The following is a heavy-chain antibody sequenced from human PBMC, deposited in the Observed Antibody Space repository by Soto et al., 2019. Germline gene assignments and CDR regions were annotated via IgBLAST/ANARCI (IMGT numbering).Heavy chain of an antibody. CDR3: ARAIRISGYPRQQNYYYYGMDV. CDR2: ISYDGSNK. D-gene: IGHD3-10*01. Sequence: GGSLRLSCAASGFTFSSYAMHWVRQAPGKGLEWVAVISYDGSNKYYADSVKGRFTISRDNSKNTLYLQMNSLRAEDTAVYYCARAIRISGYPRQQNYYYYGMDVWGQGTTVTVSS. CDR1: GFTFSSYA. V-gene: IGHV3-30-3*01. J-gene: IGHJ6*02.